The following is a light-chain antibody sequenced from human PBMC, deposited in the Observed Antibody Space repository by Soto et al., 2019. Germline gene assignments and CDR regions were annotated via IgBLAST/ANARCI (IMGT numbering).Light chain of an antibody. CDR2: DAS. V-gene: IGKV3-11*01. Sequence: ELVLTQSPATLSLSPGERATLSCRASQSVSSYLAWYQQKPGQAPRLLIYDASNRATGIPARFSGSGSGTDFTLTISSLAPEDFAVYYCQQRSYWPLTFGGGTKVEIK. CDR3: QQRSYWPLT. CDR1: QSVSSY. J-gene: IGKJ4*01.